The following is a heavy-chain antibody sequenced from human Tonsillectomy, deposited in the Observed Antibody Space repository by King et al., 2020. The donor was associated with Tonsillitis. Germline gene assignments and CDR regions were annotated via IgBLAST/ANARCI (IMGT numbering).Heavy chain of an antibody. CDR2: TNSDGSTT. V-gene: IGHV3-74*01. D-gene: IGHD6-13*01. CDR1: GFTFSGYW. CDR3: ARCSSGWYPFDY. Sequence: VQLVESGGGLVQPGGSLRLSCAASGFTFSGYWMHWVRQAPGKGLVWFSRTNSDGSTTSYADSVKGRFAISIDNAKSRLYLQMNSLRAEDTAVYYCARCSSGWYPFDYWGQGTLVTVSS. J-gene: IGHJ4*02.